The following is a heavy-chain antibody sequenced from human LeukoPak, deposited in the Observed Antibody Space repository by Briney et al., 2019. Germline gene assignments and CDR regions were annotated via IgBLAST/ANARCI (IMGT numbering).Heavy chain of an antibody. CDR3: AISYLAFDI. V-gene: IGHV3-7*03. J-gene: IGHJ3*02. D-gene: IGHD2/OR15-2a*01. CDR2: IKEDGSEK. Sequence: GGSLRLSCAASGFSFSSYWMSWVRQAPGKGLEWVANIKEDGSEKDYVDSVKGRFTISRDNAKNSLYLQMNSLRADDTAVYCAAISYLAFDIWGQGTMVTVSS. CDR1: GFSFSSYW.